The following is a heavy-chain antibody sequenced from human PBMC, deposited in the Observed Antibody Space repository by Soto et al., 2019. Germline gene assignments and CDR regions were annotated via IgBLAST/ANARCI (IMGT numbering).Heavy chain of an antibody. CDR2: VSGSGETT. J-gene: IGHJ6*02. CDR3: AKDRLRVDV. Sequence: GGSLRLSCAASGFRFSNYVMSWVRQPPGKGLEWLSAVSGSGETTYYADSVKGRFAISRDNSKNTLFLQMNSLRGEGTAVYYCAKDRLRVDVWGLGTTVTVSS. V-gene: IGHV3-23*01. D-gene: IGHD2-15*01. CDR1: GFRFSNYV.